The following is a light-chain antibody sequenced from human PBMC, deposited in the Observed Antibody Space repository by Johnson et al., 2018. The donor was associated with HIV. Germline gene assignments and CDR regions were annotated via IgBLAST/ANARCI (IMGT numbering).Light chain of an antibody. CDR2: DNN. V-gene: IGLV1-51*01. CDR1: SSNIGDNY. J-gene: IGLJ1*01. Sequence: QSVLTQPPSVSAAPGQKVTISCSGSSSNIGDNYVSWYQHLPGTAPKLLIYDNNKRPSGIPDRFSGSKSGTSATLGITGLQTGDEADYYCGTWDSSLSVLYVFGTGTKVTVL. CDR3: GTWDSSLSVLYV.